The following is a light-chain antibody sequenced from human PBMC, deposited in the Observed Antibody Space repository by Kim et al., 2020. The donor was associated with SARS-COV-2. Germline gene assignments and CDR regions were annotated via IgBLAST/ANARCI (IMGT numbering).Light chain of an antibody. CDR2: VAS. CDR1: QSVRSN. V-gene: IGKV3-15*01. CDR3: EKYKDGPPG. Sequence: EIVMTQSPATLSVSPGERATLSCRASQSVRSNLAWYQQKPGHAPPVLFYVASTRGTGVPARFSGSGAGTEFTLTISSLQTEDIAAYYCEKYKDGPPGFGEGTKVDIK. J-gene: IGKJ1*01.